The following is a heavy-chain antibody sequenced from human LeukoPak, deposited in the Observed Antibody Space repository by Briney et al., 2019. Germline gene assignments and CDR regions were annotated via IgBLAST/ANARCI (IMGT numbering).Heavy chain of an antibody. V-gene: IGHV4-59*01. CDR1: GGSISSYY. D-gene: IGHD3-9*01. J-gene: IGHJ1*01. CDR2: IYYSGST. CDR3: ASDRLTRHEYFQH. Sequence: SETLSLTCIISGGSISSYYWSWIRQPPGKGLEWIGYIYYSGSTNYNPSLKSRVTISVDTSKNQFSLKLSSVTAADTAVYYCASDRLTRHEYFQHWGQGTLVTVSS.